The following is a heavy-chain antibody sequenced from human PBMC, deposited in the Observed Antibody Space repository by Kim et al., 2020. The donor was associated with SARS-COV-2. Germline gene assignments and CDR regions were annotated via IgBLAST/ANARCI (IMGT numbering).Heavy chain of an antibody. Sequence: SETLSLTCTVSGGSISSYYWSWIRQPPGKGLERIGYIYYSGSTNYNPSLKSRVTISVDTSKNQFSLKLSSVTAADTAVYYCARVSVSSRYWFDPWGQGTLVTVSS. V-gene: IGHV4-59*01. CDR3: ARVSVSSRYWFDP. D-gene: IGHD6-6*01. CDR2: IYYSGST. CDR1: GGSISSYY. J-gene: IGHJ5*02.